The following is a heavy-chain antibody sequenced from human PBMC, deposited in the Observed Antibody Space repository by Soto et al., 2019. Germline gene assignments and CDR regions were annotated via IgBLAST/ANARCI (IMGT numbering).Heavy chain of an antibody. D-gene: IGHD3-22*01. J-gene: IGHJ4*02. V-gene: IGHV1-18*01. Sequence: QVQLVQSGAEVKKPGASVKVSCKVSGYTFTNYGISWVRQTPGQGLEWMGWLSTFDGSTNYAQKLQGRVTMTTDISTTTAYMDLRSLRSDDTAVYYCARDVGHYYDGSGYKIFFGYWGQGTLVTISS. CDR2: LSTFDGST. CDR3: ARDVGHYYDGSGYKIFFGY. CDR1: GYTFTNYG.